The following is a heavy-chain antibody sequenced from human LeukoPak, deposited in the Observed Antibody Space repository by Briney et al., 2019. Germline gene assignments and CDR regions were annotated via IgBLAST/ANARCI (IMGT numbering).Heavy chain of an antibody. D-gene: IGHD3-22*01. Sequence: PSQTLSLTCTVSVGSISSGSYYWTWIRQPAGKGLEWIWRIYTSGSTKYNPSLKSRVTISVDTSMNQFSLKLSSVTDADTAVYYCARANYYDSSGYSRGAFDIWGQGTMVTVSS. V-gene: IGHV4-61*02. J-gene: IGHJ3*02. CDR1: VGSISSGSYY. CDR2: IYTSGST. CDR3: ARANYYDSSGYSRGAFDI.